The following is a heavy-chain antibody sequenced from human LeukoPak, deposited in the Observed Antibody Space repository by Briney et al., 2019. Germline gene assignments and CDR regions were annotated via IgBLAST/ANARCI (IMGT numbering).Heavy chain of an antibody. D-gene: IGHD6-19*01. CDR3: ARVRHYIAVGGPLGT. V-gene: IGHV3-23*01. Sequence: PGGSLRLSCAASGFTFKNSAMSWVRQAPGRGLEWVSTISGSRDNSYYADSVRGRVTISRDNSNNTLNLQMNSLRAEDTAVYFCARVRHYIAVGGPLGTWGQGTLVTVSS. CDR1: GFTFKNSA. J-gene: IGHJ5*02. CDR2: ISGSRDNS.